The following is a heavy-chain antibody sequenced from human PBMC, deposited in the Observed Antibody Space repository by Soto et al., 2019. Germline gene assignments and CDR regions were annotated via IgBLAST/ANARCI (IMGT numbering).Heavy chain of an antibody. V-gene: IGHV3-30-3*01. D-gene: IGHD3-10*01. CDR2: ISYDGSNK. J-gene: IGHJ6*02. CDR1: GFTFSSYA. Sequence: GGSLRLSCAASGFTFSSYAMHWVRQAPGKGLEWVAVISYDGSNKYYADSVKGRFTISRDNSKNTLYLQMNSLRAEDTAVYYSAGGGVRGVITRTRDYYGMDVWGQGTTVTVS. CDR3: AGGGVRGVITRTRDYYGMDV.